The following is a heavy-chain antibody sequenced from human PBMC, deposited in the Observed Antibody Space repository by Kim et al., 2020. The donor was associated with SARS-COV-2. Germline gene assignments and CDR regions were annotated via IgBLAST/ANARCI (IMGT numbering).Heavy chain of an antibody. CDR3: AKDRQSVGTIYVECDY. CDR2: VTDNGGTT. J-gene: IGHJ4*02. CDR1: GFIFSNYA. V-gene: IGHV3-23*01. D-gene: IGHD5-12*01. Sequence: GGSLRLSCAVSGFIFSNYAMSWVRQAPGKGLEWVSAVTDNGGTTYYADSVKGRFTISRENSKNTLYLQMNSLRAEDTAVYYCAKDRQSVGTIYVECDYWGQGTLVTVSS.